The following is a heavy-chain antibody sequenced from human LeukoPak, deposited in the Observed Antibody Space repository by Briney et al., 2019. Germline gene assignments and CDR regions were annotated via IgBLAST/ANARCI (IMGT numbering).Heavy chain of an antibody. V-gene: IGHV3-33*01. D-gene: IGHD3-22*01. CDR3: ARDPYDSSGYYYVQTPYHFDW. Sequence: PGGSLRLSCAASGFTFSSYGMHWVRQAPGKGLEGVAVICYDGSNKYSSTSVNGPFTLSRDNSKNILYVQMNSQIAKNTAVYYCARDPYDSSGYYYVQTPYHFDWWGEGTLAAVSS. CDR1: GFTFSSYG. J-gene: IGHJ4*02. CDR2: ICYDGSNK.